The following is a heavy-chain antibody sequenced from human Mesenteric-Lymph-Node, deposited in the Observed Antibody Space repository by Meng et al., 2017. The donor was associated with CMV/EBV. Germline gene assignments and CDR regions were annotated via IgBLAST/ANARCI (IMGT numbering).Heavy chain of an antibody. Sequence: SLKISCAASGFTFDDYAMHWVRQAPGKGLEWVSGISWNSGSIGYADSVKGRFTISRDNAKNSLYLQMNSLRAEDTAVYYCAQSGYDYYYYYYYGMDVWGQGTTVTVSS. CDR1: GFTFDDYA. J-gene: IGHJ6*02. CDR3: AQSGYDYYYYYYYGMDV. CDR2: ISWNSGSI. D-gene: IGHD5-12*01. V-gene: IGHV3-9*01.